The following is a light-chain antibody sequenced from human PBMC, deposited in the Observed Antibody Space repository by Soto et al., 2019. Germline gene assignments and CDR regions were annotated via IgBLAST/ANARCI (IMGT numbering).Light chain of an antibody. J-gene: IGKJ1*01. V-gene: IGKV3-20*01. Sequence: EIVLTQSPGTLSLSPGERATLSCRASQGVSSGYLAWYQQSPGQAPRLLISGASSRATGIPDRFSGSGFGTDFTLTISRLEPEDFAVYYCQQYGSSPRTVGQGTKVDIK. CDR1: QGVSSGY. CDR3: QQYGSSPRT. CDR2: GAS.